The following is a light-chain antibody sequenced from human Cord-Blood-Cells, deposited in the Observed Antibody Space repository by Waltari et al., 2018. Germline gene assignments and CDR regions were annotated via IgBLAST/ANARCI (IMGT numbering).Light chain of an antibody. CDR3: SSYTSSSTLV. CDR2: DVS. Sequence: QSALTQPASVSGSPGQSLTISCTGTISDVGGSNHVSGYPQHPGKAPKLMIYDVSNRPSGVSNRFSGSKSGNTASLTISGLQAEDEADYYCSSYTSSSTLVFGGGTKLTVL. J-gene: IGLJ2*01. CDR1: ISDVGGSNH. V-gene: IGLV2-14*01.